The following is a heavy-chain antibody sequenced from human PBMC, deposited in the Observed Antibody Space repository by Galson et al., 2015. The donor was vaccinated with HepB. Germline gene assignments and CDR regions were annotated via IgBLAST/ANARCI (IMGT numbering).Heavy chain of an antibody. CDR1: GFPFNNAW. Sequence: LRLSCAASGFPFNNAWMTWVRQPPGKGLEWIGYIYYTGITNYNPSLKSRVAISVDTSKNQFSLKLSSVTAADTAVYYCARGGLRTFDYWGQGTLVTVSS. CDR2: IYYTGIT. V-gene: IGHV4-59*01. D-gene: IGHD5-12*01. CDR3: ARGGLRTFDY. J-gene: IGHJ4*02.